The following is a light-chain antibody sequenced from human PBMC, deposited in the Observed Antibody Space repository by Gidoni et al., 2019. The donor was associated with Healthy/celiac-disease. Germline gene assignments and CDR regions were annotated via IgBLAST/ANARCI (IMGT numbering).Light chain of an antibody. CDR3: GTWDSSLSAVV. Sequence: QSVLTQPPSVSAAPGQKVTISCSGNSPNIGNNYVSWYQHLPGTAPKLLIYDNNKRPSGIPDRFSGSKSGTSATLGITGLQTGDEADYYCGTWDSSLSAVVFGGGTKLTVL. J-gene: IGLJ2*01. CDR2: DNN. V-gene: IGLV1-51*01. CDR1: SPNIGNNY.